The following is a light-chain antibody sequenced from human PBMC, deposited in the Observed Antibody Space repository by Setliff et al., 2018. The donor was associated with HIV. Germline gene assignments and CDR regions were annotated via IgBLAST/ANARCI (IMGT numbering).Light chain of an antibody. V-gene: IGLV2-23*02. CDR2: DVN. Sequence: QSVLTQPASVSGSPGQSITISCTGTSSDIGAYNYVSWYQQHPGKAPKVMIYDVNKRPSGVSNRFSGSKSGNTASLTISGLQAEDEADYYCCSWAGSSTYVFGTGTKVTV. CDR1: SSDIGAYNY. CDR3: CSWAGSSTYV. J-gene: IGLJ1*01.